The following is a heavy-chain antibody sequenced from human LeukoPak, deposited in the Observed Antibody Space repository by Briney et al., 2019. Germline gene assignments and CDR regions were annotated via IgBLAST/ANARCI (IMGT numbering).Heavy chain of an antibody. J-gene: IGHJ4*02. CDR2: IYYSGST. CDR1: GGSISSYY. Sequence: SETLSLTYTVSGGSISSYYWSWIRQPPGKGLEWIGYIYYSGSTNYNPSLKRRVTISVLASKNQFSLKLSSVTAADTAVYYCARVTSGYENFDYWGQGTLVTVSS. D-gene: IGHD5-12*01. CDR3: ARVTSGYENFDY. V-gene: IGHV4-59*01.